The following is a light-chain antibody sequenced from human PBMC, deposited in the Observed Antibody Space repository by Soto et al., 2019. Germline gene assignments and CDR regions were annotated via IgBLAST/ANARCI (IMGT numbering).Light chain of an antibody. Sequence: EIVMTQSPATLSVSPGERATLSCRASQSVSGNLAWYQQKPGQAPRLLIYGASTRATGIPSRFSGSGSGTESTPTISSLQSEDFAAYYCQQYNNWPPSFGQGTKVEIK. CDR2: GAS. V-gene: IGKV3-15*01. CDR3: QQYNNWPPS. CDR1: QSVSGN. J-gene: IGKJ1*01.